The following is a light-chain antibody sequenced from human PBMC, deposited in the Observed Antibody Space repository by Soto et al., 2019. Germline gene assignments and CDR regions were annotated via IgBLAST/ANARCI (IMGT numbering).Light chain of an antibody. CDR2: GAS. Sequence: EIVLTQSPGTLSLSPGESATLSCRASQTVSITYLTWYQQKPGQAPRLLIYGASSRATGIPDRFSGSGSGTDFTLTISRLEPEDFAVYYCQQYGSSPGTFGQGTKV. CDR1: QTVSITY. V-gene: IGKV3-20*01. J-gene: IGKJ1*01. CDR3: QQYGSSPGT.